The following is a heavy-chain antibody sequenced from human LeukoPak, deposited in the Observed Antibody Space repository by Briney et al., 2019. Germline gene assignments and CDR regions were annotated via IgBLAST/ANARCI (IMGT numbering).Heavy chain of an antibody. CDR3: ARGGYYYDSSGYPQVPDY. CDR1: GGSISSYY. D-gene: IGHD3-22*01. V-gene: IGHV4-59*01. CDR2: IYYSGST. J-gene: IGHJ4*02. Sequence: SETLSLTCTVSGGSISSYYWSWIRQPPGKGLEWIGYIYYSGSTNYNPSLKSRVTISVDTSKNQFSLKLSSVTAADTAVYYCARGGYYYDSSGYPQVPDYWGQGTLVTVSS.